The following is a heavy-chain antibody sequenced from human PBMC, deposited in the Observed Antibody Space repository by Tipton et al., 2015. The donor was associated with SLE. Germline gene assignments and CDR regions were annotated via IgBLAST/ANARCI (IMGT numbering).Heavy chain of an antibody. V-gene: IGHV3-49*03. Sequence: SLRLSCTASGFTFGDYAMSWFRQAPGKGLEWVGFIRSKAYGGTTEYAASVKGRFTISRDDSKSIAYLQMNSLKTEDTAVYYCTRDVTTVTTGCDYWGQGTLVTVSS. J-gene: IGHJ4*02. D-gene: IGHD4-11*01. CDR1: GFTFGDYA. CDR2: IRSKAYGGTT. CDR3: TRDVTTVTTGCDY.